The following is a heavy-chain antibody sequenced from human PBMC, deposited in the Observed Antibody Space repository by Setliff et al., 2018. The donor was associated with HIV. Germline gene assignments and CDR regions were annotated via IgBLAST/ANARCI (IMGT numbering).Heavy chain of an antibody. V-gene: IGHV4-38-2*01. CDR1: GYSISSGYH. CDR2: IYHSGST. J-gene: IGHJ4*02. CDR3: ASSPAWRSDFGLHTFDY. D-gene: IGHD2-2*01. Sequence: PSETLSLTCAVSGYSISSGYHWGWIRQPPGKGLEWIGSIYHSGSTYYNPSLKSRVTISVDTSKNQFSLKLSSVTAADTAVYYCASSPAWRSDFGLHTFDYWGQGTLVTVSS.